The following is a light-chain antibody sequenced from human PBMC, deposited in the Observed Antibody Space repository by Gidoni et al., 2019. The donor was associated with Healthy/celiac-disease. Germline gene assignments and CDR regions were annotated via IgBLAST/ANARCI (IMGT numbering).Light chain of an antibody. CDR3: QAWDSSTYYV. CDR2: QDT. CDR1: KLGNKY. J-gene: IGLJ1*01. Sequence: SYELPQPPSVSVSAGQTASITCSGDKLGNKYAFWYQQKPGRSPVLVIYQDTKRPSGIPERFSGSNSGNTATLTISGTQAMDEADYYCQAWDSSTYYVFGTGTKVTVL. V-gene: IGLV3-1*01.